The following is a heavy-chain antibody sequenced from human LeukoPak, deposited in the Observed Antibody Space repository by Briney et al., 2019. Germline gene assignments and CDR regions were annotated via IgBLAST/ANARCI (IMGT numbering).Heavy chain of an antibody. J-gene: IGHJ4*02. CDR2: FDPEDGET. Sequence: ASVKVSCKVSGYTLTELSMHWVRQAPGKGLEWMGGFDPEDGETIYAQKFQGRVTMTEDTSTDTAYMELSSLRSEDTAVYYCATXXGTGTAPHYWGQGTLVTVSS. V-gene: IGHV1-24*01. D-gene: IGHD1-1*01. CDR3: ATXXGTGTAPHY. CDR1: GYTLTELS.